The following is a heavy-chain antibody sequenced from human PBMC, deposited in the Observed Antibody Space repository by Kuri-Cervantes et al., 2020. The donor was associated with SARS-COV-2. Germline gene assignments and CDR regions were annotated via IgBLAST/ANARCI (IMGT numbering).Heavy chain of an antibody. V-gene: IGHV1-69*13. J-gene: IGHJ4*02. CDR1: GDSFSSYS. D-gene: IGHD5-18*01. CDR3: ARDLAVTGLYYFDY. Sequence: SVKVSCKASGDSFSSYSFNWVRQAPGQGLEWMGGTIPMFGTADYAQKFQGKITITADESTSTVYMELTSLRSDDTAVYYCARDLAVTGLYYFDYWGQGTLVTVSS. CDR2: TIPMFGTA.